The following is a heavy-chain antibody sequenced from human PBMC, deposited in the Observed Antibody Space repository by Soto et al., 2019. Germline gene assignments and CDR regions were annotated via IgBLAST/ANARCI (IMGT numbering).Heavy chain of an antibody. CDR1: GGYFSGYY. CDR3: ARGIGNIVVVVAAPSFDH. V-gene: IGHV4-34*01. Sequence: QVQLQQWGAGLLKPSETLSLTCAVYGGYFSGYYWSWIRQPPGKGLEWIGEINHSGSTNYNPSLNSRVTISVATSKNQFSLKLSSVTAADTAVYYCARGIGNIVVVVAAPSFDHWGQGTLVTVSS. J-gene: IGHJ5*02. D-gene: IGHD2-15*01. CDR2: INHSGST.